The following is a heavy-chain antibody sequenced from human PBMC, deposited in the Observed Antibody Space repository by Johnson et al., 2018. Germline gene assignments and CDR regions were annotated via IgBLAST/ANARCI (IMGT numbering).Heavy chain of an antibody. J-gene: IGHJ3*02. CDR3: SRGPYGDYVRGAFDI. V-gene: IGHV4-59*01. CDR1: GGSISSYY. Sequence: QVQLQESGPGLVKPSETXSLTCTVSGGSISSYYWSWIRQPPGKGLEWIGYIYYSGSTNYNHALKRGVTITVDTSKNQFSRKLGSVTAADTAVYYFSRGPYGDYVRGAFDIWGQGTMVTVSS. CDR2: IYYSGST. D-gene: IGHD4-17*01.